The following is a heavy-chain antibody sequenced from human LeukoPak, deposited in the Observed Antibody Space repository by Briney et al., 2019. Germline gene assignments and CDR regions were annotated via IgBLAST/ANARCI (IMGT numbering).Heavy chain of an antibody. CDR3: AREGYYYDSSGPSWFDP. V-gene: IGHV4-30-4*02. CDR2: IYYSGST. D-gene: IGHD3-22*01. CDR1: GGSISSGDYY. J-gene: IGHJ5*02. Sequence: SETLSLTCTVSGGSISSGDYYWSWIRQPPGKGLEWIGYIYYSGSTYYNPSLKSRVTISVDTSKNQFSLKLSSVTAADTAVYYCAREGYYYDSSGPSWFDPWGQGTLVTVSS.